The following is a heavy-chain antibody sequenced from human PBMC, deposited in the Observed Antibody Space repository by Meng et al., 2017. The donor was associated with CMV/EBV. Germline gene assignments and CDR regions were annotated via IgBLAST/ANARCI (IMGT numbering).Heavy chain of an antibody. D-gene: IGHD5-12*01. Sequence: GGSLRLSCAASGFTFSSYGMHWVRQAPGKGLEWVAFIRYDGSNKYYADSVKGRFTISRDNSKNTLYLQMNSLRAEDTAVYYCAKDRGGGVATILGCSRFDYWGQGTLVTVSS. J-gene: IGHJ4*02. CDR3: AKDRGGGVATILGCSRFDY. CDR2: IRYDGSNK. CDR1: GFTFSSYG. V-gene: IGHV3-30*02.